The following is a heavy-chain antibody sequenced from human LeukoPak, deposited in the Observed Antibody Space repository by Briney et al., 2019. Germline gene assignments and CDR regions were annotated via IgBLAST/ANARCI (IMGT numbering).Heavy chain of an antibody. CDR1: GFTFSTFA. CDR2: ISSTNGYI. CDR3: ARGRSTWHLDY. D-gene: IGHD1-26*01. Sequence: GGSLRLSCAASGFTFSTFAMIWVRQPPGKGLEWVSYISSTNGYIYYADSVRGRFTISRDNAKNSLSLQMNSLRAEDTAVYYCARGRSTWHLDYWGQGTLVTVSS. V-gene: IGHV3-21*01. J-gene: IGHJ4*02.